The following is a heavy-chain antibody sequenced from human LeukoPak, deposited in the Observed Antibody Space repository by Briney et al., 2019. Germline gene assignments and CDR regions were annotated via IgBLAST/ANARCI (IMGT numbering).Heavy chain of an antibody. CDR2: INTNTGNP. J-gene: IGHJ4*02. CDR1: GYTFTTYA. D-gene: IGHD3-22*01. V-gene: IGHV7-4-1*02. CDR3: AREFHYDSSGYAFDS. Sequence: GASVKVSCKASGYTFTTYAMNWVRQAPGQGLEWMGWINTNTGNPTYAQGFTGRFVFSLDTSVSTAYLQINSLRAEETAVYYCAREFHYDSSGYAFDSWGQGTLVTVSS.